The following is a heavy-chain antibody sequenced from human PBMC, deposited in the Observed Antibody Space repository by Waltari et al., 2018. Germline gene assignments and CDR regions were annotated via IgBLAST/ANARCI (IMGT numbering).Heavy chain of an antibody. CDR3: AKDYVELQS. Sequence: EVQLVESGGGLVQPGGSLRLYCAASGLTFRGYAMSWVRQAQGKGLEWVSAITGSGGSTYDADSVEGRFTISRDNSKNTLYLQMNSLRAEDTALDYCAKDYVELQSWGQGTLVTVSS. CDR2: ITGSGGST. D-gene: IGHD3-10*01. CDR1: GLTFRGYA. V-gene: IGHV3-23*04. J-gene: IGHJ4*02.